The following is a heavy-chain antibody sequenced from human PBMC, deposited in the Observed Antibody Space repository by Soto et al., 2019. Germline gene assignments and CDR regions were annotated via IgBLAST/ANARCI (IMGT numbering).Heavy chain of an antibody. D-gene: IGHD3-3*01. Sequence: ASVKVSCKASGGTFSSYAISWVRQAPGQGLEWMGGIIPIFGTANYAQKFQGRVTITADESTSTAYMELSSLRSEDTAVYYCASRLITIFGVVTRYYYGIDVWGQGTTVTVSS. CDR3: ASRLITIFGVVTRYYYGIDV. CDR2: IIPIFGTA. V-gene: IGHV1-69*13. J-gene: IGHJ6*02. CDR1: GGTFSSYA.